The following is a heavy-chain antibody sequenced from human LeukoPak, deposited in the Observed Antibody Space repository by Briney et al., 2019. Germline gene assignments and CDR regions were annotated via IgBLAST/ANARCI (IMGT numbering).Heavy chain of an antibody. CDR3: SRDPRSLDY. Sequence: LSLTCTVSGGSISSSNYYWGWIRQPPGKGLEWPAYISPNSADISYADSVKGRFTISRDNAKNSLYLQMNSLRVEDTGIYYCSRDPRSLDYWGQGALVTVSS. V-gene: IGHV3-11*01. CDR1: GGSISSSNYY. J-gene: IGHJ4*02. CDR2: ISPNSADI.